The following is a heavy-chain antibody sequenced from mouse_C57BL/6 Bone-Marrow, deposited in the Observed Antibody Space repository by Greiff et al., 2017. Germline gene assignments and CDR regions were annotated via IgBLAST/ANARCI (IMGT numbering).Heavy chain of an antibody. Sequence: VKLQQPGAELVKPGASVKLSCKASGYTFTSYWMHWVKQRPGQGLEWIGMIHPNSGSTNYNEKFKSKATLTVDKSSSTAYMQLSSLTSEDSAVYYCARHITKGAYWGQGTLVTVSA. V-gene: IGHV1-64*01. J-gene: IGHJ3*01. CDR2: IHPNSGST. CDR1: GYTFTSYW. CDR3: ARHITKGAY. D-gene: IGHD1-2*01.